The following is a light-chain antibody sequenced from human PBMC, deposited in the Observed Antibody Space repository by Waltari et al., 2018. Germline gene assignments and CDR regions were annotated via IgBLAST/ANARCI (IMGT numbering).Light chain of an antibody. J-gene: IGKJ1*01. CDR2: DAS. V-gene: IGKV3-11*01. CDR1: QSVSSS. Sequence: EIVFTQSPDTLSLSPGERSTLTCRASQSVSSSLAWYQQRPGQAPRLLIFDASKRAAGIPARFSGSGSGTEFTLTISSLEAEDFAVYFCQQRSTWPRTFGQGTKVE. CDR3: QQRSTWPRT.